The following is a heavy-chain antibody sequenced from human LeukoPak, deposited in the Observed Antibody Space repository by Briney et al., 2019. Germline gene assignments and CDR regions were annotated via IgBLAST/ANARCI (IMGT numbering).Heavy chain of an antibody. V-gene: IGHV4-39*01. CDR2: IYYSGST. CDR1: GGSISSSSYY. D-gene: IGHD4-17*01. J-gene: IGHJ4*02. CDR3: ARQDYGDYKWCD. Sequence: PSHTLSLTCTVSGGSISSSSYYWGWIRQPPGKGLEWIGSIYYSGSTYYNPSLKSRVTISVDTSKNQFSLKLSSVTAADTAVYYCARQDYGDYKWCDWGQGTLVTVSS.